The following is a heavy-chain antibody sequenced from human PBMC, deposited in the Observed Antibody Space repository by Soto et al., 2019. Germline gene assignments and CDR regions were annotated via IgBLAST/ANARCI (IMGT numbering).Heavy chain of an antibody. CDR1: GDSISSYF. J-gene: IGHJ6*02. V-gene: IGHV4-59*01. CDR2: VYHGGST. Sequence: SETLSLTCTVSGDSISSYFWSWIRQPPGKGLEWIGCVYHGGSTNYSPSLKRRVSISVDTSKNQFSLRLTSVTAADTAVYYCARTYSSSSSRYPVYYGMDVWGQGTTVT. CDR3: ARTYSSSSSRYPVYYGMDV. D-gene: IGHD3-22*01.